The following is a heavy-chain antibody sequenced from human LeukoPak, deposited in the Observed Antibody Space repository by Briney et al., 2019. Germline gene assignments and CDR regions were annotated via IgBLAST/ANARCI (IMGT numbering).Heavy chain of an antibody. Sequence: ASVKVSCKASGHTFTSYAMNWVRQAPGQGLEWMGWINTNTGNPTYAQGFTGRFVFSLDTSVSTAYLQISSLKAEDTAVYYCARGSSATVVTPGGYWGQGTLVTVSS. D-gene: IGHD4-23*01. CDR1: GHTFTSYA. V-gene: IGHV7-4-1*02. CDR3: ARGSSATVVTPGGY. J-gene: IGHJ4*02. CDR2: INTNTGNP.